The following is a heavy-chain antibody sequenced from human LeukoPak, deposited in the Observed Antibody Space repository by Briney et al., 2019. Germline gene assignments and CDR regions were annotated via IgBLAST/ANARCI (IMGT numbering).Heavy chain of an antibody. CDR2: INPNSGGT. CDR3: ARFFSGYDSGWFDS. J-gene: IGHJ5*01. CDR1: GYTFTGYY. D-gene: IGHD5-12*01. V-gene: IGHV1-2*02. Sequence: ASVKVSCKASGYTFTGYYVHWVRQAPGQGLEWVGWINPNSGGTNYAQKFQGRVTMTRDTSISTAYMELSRLRSDDTAVYYCARFFSGYDSGWFDSWGQGTLVTVSS.